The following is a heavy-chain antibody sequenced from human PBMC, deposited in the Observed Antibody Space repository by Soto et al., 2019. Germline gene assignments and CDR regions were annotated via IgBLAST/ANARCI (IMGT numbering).Heavy chain of an antibody. J-gene: IGHJ6*02. V-gene: IGHV4-34*01. CDR1: GGSFSGYY. D-gene: IGHD3-3*01. CDR3: ARGEGYYDFWSGSLGGYYYYGMDV. Sequence: PSETLSLTCAVYGGSFSGYYWSWIRQPPGKGLEWIGEINHSGSTNYNPSLKSRVTISVDTSKNQFSLKLSSVTAADTAVYYCARGEGYYDFWSGSLGGYYYYGMDVWGQGTTVTVSS. CDR2: INHSGST.